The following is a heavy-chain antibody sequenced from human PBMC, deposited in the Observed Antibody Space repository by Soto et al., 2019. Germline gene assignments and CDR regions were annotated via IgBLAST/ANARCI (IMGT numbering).Heavy chain of an antibody. CDR3: ARRGVRAAATTCFDP. V-gene: IGHV4-39*01. J-gene: IGHJ5*02. Sequence: SETLSFTCSVSGGSISSGSYYWGWIRQTPGRGLEWIASMYHGGTTYSNPSLKSRVTISVDTSKNQSSLRLTSVTAADAAVYYCARRGVRAAATTCFDPWGQGTLVTVSS. CDR1: GGSISSGSYY. CDR2: MYHGGTT. D-gene: IGHD6-13*01.